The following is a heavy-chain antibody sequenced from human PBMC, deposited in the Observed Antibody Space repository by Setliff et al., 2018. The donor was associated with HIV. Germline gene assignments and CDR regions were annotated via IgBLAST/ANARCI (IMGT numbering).Heavy chain of an antibody. D-gene: IGHD3-9*01. CDR3: ARDLSISNPYYDILTGPGVY. V-gene: IGHV1-46*01. CDR2: INPSGGST. CDR1: GYTFTSYH. Sequence: ASVQVSCKASGYTFTSYHMYWVRQAPGQGLEWMGSINPSGGSTSYAQKFQGRVTMTRDTSTSTVYMELSSLRSEDTAVYYCARDLSISNPYYDILTGPGVYWGQGTLVTVSS. J-gene: IGHJ4*02.